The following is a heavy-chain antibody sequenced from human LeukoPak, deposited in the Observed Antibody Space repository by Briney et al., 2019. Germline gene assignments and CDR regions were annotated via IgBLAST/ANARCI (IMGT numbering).Heavy chain of an antibody. J-gene: IGHJ4*02. CDR1: GFTFSTYS. CDR2: ISSSSSYI. D-gene: IGHD3-10*01. V-gene: IGHV3-21*01. CDR3: ARDLTMVRGVSNFDY. Sequence: GGSLRLSCAASGFTFSTYSMNWFRQAPGKGLEWVSSISSSSSYIYYADSVKGRFTISRDNAKNSLYLQMNSLRAEDTAVYYCARDLTMVRGVSNFDYWGQGTLVTVSS.